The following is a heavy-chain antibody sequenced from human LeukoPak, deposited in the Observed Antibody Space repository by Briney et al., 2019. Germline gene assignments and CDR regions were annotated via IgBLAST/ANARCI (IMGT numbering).Heavy chain of an antibody. V-gene: IGHV1-2*02. CDR3: AGYTVVRGLTLSAFDI. CDR1: GDTLTGYY. J-gene: IGHJ3*02. CDR2: FDPNTGAT. D-gene: IGHD3-10*01. Sequence: GASVKVSCKASGDTLTGYYIHWVRQAPRQGLEWMGCFDPNTGATHYAQKFQGRVTKTRDTSIDTDFLELRSLISDDTALYYCAGYTVVRGLTLSAFDIWGQGTMVTVSS.